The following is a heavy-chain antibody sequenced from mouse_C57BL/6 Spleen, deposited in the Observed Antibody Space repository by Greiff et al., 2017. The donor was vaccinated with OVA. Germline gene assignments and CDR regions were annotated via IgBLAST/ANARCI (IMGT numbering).Heavy chain of an antibody. V-gene: IGHV1-15*01. CDR2: IDPETGGT. J-gene: IGHJ3*01. Sequence: QVQLQQSGAELVRPGASVTLSCKASGYTFTDYEMHWVKQTPVHGLEWIGAIDPETGGTAYNQKFKGKAILTADKSSSTAYMELRSLTSEDSAVYYCTRGDYYGSSYGTWFAYWGQGTLVTVSA. D-gene: IGHD1-1*01. CDR3: TRGDYYGSSYGTWFAY. CDR1: GYTFTDYE.